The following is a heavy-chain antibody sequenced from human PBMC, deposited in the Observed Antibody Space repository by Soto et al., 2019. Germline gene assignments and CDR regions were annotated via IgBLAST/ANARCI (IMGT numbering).Heavy chain of an antibody. CDR2: IKSKTNGGTT. CDR3: ARSPADDILTGFYLGC. Sequence: PGGSLRLSCAASDFTFSNAWINWVRQAPGKGLEWVGRIKSKTNGGTTTYAAPVKGRFAISRDDSKNMVYLQMNSLKTEDTAIYYCARSPADDILTGFYLGCWSQGTLVTVSS. D-gene: IGHD3-9*01. J-gene: IGHJ4*02. CDR1: DFTFSNAW. V-gene: IGHV3-15*07.